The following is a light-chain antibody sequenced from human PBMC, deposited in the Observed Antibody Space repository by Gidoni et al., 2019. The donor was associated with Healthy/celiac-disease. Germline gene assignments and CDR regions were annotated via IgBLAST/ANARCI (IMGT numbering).Light chain of an antibody. CDR3: MQGTHLLT. CDR2: KVS. Sequence: DVVMTQSPLSLPVTLGQPASISCRSSQSLVYSDGNTYLNWFQQRPGQSPRRLISKVSNRDSGVPDRFSGSGSGTDFTLKISRVEAEDVGVYYCMQGTHLLTFGGGTKVEIK. CDR1: QSLVYSDGNTY. V-gene: IGKV2-30*01. J-gene: IGKJ4*01.